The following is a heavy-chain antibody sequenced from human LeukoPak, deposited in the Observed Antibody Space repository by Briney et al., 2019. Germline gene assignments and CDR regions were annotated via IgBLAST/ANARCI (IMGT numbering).Heavy chain of an antibody. V-gene: IGHV1-69*04. CDR2: IIPILGIA. J-gene: IGHJ5*02. D-gene: IGHD4-23*01. CDR1: GGTFSSYA. Sequence: GSSVKVSCKASGGTFSSYAISWVRQAPGQGLEWMGRIIPILGIANYAQKFQGRVTITADKSTSTAYMELSSLRSEGTAVYYCARDMHGGKPNWFDPWGQGTLVTVSS. CDR3: ARDMHGGKPNWFDP.